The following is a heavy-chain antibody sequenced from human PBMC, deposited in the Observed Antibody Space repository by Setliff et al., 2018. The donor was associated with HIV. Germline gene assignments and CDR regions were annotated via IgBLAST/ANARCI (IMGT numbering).Heavy chain of an antibody. CDR2: VYYYGST. CDR1: GGSISSSHYY. D-gene: IGHD3-22*01. Sequence: PSETLSLTCTVSGGSISSSHYYWGWIRQPPGKGPQWIGSVYYYGSTYYKSSLKSRVTISLDRTKNQFSLKLSSVTAADTAVYYCARGSLDSSGYHAYFDHWGQGTLVTVSS. V-gene: IGHV4-39*07. J-gene: IGHJ4*02. CDR3: ARGSLDSSGYHAYFDH.